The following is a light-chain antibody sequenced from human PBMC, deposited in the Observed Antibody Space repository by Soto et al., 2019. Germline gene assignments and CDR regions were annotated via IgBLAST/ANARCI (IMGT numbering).Light chain of an antibody. J-gene: IGKJ1*01. CDR1: QSVSSTY. CDR2: GAS. CDR3: QHYGGSLWT. Sequence: EIVLTQSPGTLSLSPGERATLSCRASQSVSSTYLAWYQQKPGQAPRLLIYGASSRHTGIPDRFGGSGSGTDFTLTISRLEPEDVAVYYGQHYGGSLWTVGQGTKVEIK. V-gene: IGKV3-20*01.